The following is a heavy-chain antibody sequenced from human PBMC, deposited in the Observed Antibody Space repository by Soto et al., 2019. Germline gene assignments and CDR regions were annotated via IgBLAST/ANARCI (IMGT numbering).Heavy chain of an antibody. CDR1: GFPFDDHA. CDR3: AADINYGYSGLQY. J-gene: IGHJ4*02. V-gene: IGHV3-9*01. Sequence: GGSLSLSCPASGFPFDDHAMHWVRHAPGKGLEWVSGVTWNSGSRAYADSVKGRFTISRDNAKNSLYLQMDSLRAEDAALYLCAADINYGYSGLQYWGLGTMVTVSS. CDR2: VTWNSGSR. D-gene: IGHD5-18*01.